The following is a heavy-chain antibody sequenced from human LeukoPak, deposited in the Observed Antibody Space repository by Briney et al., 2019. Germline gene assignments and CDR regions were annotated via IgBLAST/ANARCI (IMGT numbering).Heavy chain of an antibody. D-gene: IGHD6-6*01. J-gene: IGHJ4*02. Sequence: GGSLRLSCAASGFTFSSYGMHWVRQAPGKGMEWVAFIRYDGSNKYYADSVKGQFTISRDNSKNTLYLQMNSLRAEDTAVYYCAKQEIAARVLDYWGQGTLVTVSS. CDR1: GFTFSSYG. V-gene: IGHV3-30*02. CDR3: AKQEIAARVLDY. CDR2: IRYDGSNK.